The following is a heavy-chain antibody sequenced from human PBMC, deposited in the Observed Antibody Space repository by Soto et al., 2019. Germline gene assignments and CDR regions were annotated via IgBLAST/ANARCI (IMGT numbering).Heavy chain of an antibody. CDR1: GYTFTSYG. CDR2: ISAYNGNT. D-gene: IGHD4-17*01. CDR3: SREKHHDYGDYVSSPLHHYGMDV. Sequence: QVQLVQSGAEVKKPGASVKVSCKASGYTFTSYGINWVRQAPGQGLEWMGWISAYNGNTNYAQKLQGRVTMTTDTSTSTAYMELRSLRSDDTAVYYCSREKHHDYGDYVSSPLHHYGMDVWGQGTTVPVSS. J-gene: IGHJ6*02. V-gene: IGHV1-18*01.